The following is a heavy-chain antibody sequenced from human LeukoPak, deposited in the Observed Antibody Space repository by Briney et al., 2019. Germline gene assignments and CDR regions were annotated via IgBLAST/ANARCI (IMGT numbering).Heavy chain of an antibody. CDR1: GFTFSSYE. V-gene: IGHV3-48*03. CDR2: ISSSGSNI. CDR3: ARDREGSHYATWIQLCDY. Sequence: AGGSLRLSCAASGFTFSSYEMNWVRQAPGKGLQWVAYISSSGSNIYCADSVKGRFTISRDNAKNSLYLQMNSLRAEDTAVYYCARDREGSHYATWIQLCDYWGQGALVTVSS. J-gene: IGHJ4*02. D-gene: IGHD5-18*01.